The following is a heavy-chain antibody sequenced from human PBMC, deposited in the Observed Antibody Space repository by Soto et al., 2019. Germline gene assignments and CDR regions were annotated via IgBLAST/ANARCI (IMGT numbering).Heavy chain of an antibody. CDR3: ARGLYGYSYGIPSFDY. V-gene: IGHV1-8*01. CDR1: GYTFTSYD. J-gene: IGHJ4*02. D-gene: IGHD5-18*01. Sequence: QVQLVQSGAEVKKPGASVKVSCKASGYTFTSYDINWVRQATGQGLEWMGWMNPNSGNTGYAQKFQGRVTMTRNTSIITAYMELSSLRSEDTAVDYCARGLYGYSYGIPSFDYWGQGTLVTVSS. CDR2: MNPNSGNT.